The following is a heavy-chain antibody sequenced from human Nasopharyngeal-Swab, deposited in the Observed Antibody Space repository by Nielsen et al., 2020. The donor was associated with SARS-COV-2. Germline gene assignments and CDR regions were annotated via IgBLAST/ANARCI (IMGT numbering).Heavy chain of an antibody. CDR2: L. CDR3: ARDGLDYDFWSAYFMDV. CDR1: DSPSITIT. V-gene: IGHV3-69-1*01. Sequence: GESLRSPVQPLDSPSITITSTGSARLKGRGWSGSHPLKGRFTISRDNAKNSLYLQMNSLRAEDTAVYYCARDGLDYDFWSAYFMDVWGQGTTVTVSS. D-gene: IGHD3-3*01. J-gene: IGHJ6*02.